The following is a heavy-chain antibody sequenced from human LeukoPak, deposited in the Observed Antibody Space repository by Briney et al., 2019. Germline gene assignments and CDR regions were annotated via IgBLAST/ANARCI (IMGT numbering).Heavy chain of an antibody. V-gene: IGHV4-34*01. CDR1: GGSFSSYY. D-gene: IGHD2-2*01. J-gene: IGHJ4*02. CDR3: ARGGRSGFVVVPGPKRGRSYFDY. Sequence: SETLSLTCAVYGGSFSSYYWDWIRQPPGKGLEWIGEIHHSGITNYNPSLKNRVTISVAMSKNRFALKLSDVSAADTAVYYCARGGRSGFVVVPGPKRGRSYFDYWGQGSLVTVSS. CDR2: IHHSGIT.